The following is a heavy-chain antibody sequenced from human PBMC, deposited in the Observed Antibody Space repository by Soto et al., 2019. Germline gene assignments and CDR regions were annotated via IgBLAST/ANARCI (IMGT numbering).Heavy chain of an antibody. CDR2: IIPIFGTA. V-gene: IGHV1-69*01. J-gene: IGHJ6*02. CDR1: GGTFSSYA. CDR3: ARDEYCSSTSCYTSSGYYYYGMDV. Sequence: SVKVSCEASGGTFSSYAIRWVRQAPGQGLEWMGGIIPIFGTANYAQKFQGRVTITADESTSTAYMELSSLRSEDTAVYYCARDEYCSSTSCYTSSGYYYYGMDVWGQGTTVTVSS. D-gene: IGHD2-2*02.